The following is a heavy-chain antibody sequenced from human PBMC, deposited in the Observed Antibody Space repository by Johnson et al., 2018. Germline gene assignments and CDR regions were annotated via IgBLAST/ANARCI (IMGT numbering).Heavy chain of an antibody. D-gene: IGHD2-15*01. J-gene: IGHJ4*02. CDR1: GFTFNHAW. V-gene: IGHV3-15*01. Sequence: VQLVESGGGLVKPGGSLTLSCFASGFTFNHAWMNWVRQAPGKGLEGVGRIKSKVDGGTTAYAAPVKGRFTISRDDSANKVNLQMDSLRTDDAAVYYCSTSAATWYRIYWGRGTLVTVSS. CDR2: IKSKVDGGTT. CDR3: STSAATWYRIY.